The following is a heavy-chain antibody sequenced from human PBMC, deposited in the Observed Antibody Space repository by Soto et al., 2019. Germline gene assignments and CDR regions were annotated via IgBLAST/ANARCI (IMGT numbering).Heavy chain of an antibody. V-gene: IGHV3-15*01. D-gene: IGHD6-13*01. CDR1: GFTFSNAW. J-gene: IGHJ6*02. Sequence: PGGSLRLSCAASGFTFSNAWMSWVRQAPGKGLEWVGRIKSKTDGGTTDYAAPVKGRFTISRDDSKNTLYLQMNSLKTEDTAVYYCTTGVVPLEQLVRNYYYYGMDVWGQGTTVTVSS. CDR3: TTGVVPLEQLVRNYYYYGMDV. CDR2: IKSKTDGGTT.